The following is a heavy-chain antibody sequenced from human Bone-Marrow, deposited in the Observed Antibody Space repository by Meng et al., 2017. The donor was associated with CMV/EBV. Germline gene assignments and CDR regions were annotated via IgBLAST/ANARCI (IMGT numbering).Heavy chain of an antibody. D-gene: IGHD2-2*01. CDR1: GFTFKNSA. J-gene: IGHJ4*02. Sequence: ASGFTFKNSAMSWVRQAPGKGLEWVSSISGSGSHTYYADSMRGRFTISRDNSKDSLYLQMNSLRAEDTALYYCARGWDIVVVPALDWGQGTLVTVSS. CDR2: ISGSGSHT. CDR3: ARGWDIVVVPALD. V-gene: IGHV3-23*01.